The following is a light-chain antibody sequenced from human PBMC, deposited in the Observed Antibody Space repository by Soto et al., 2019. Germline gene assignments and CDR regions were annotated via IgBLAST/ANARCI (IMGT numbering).Light chain of an antibody. CDR3: LLYNSGARV. V-gene: IGLV7-46*01. CDR1: TGAVTSGHY. J-gene: IGLJ2*01. CDR2: DTT. Sequence: QAVVTQEPSLTVSPGGTVTLTCGSSTGAVTSGHYPYWFQQKPGQAPRTLIYDTTNKQSWTPARFSGSLLGGKAALTLSGAQPEDEADYYCLLYNSGARVFGGGTKLTVL.